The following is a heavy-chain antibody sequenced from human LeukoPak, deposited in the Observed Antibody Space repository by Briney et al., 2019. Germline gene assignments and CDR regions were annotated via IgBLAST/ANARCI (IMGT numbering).Heavy chain of an antibody. V-gene: IGHV3-7*03. D-gene: IGHD3-3*01. CDR2: IKQDGSEK. CDR1: GFTFSSYW. Sequence: PGGSLRLSCAASGFTFSSYWMSWVRQAPGKGLEWVANIKQDGSEKYYVDSVKGRFTISRDNAKNSLYLQMNSLRAEDTAVYYCATYYDFWSGYYSAFDIWGQGTMVTVSS. J-gene: IGHJ3*02. CDR3: ATYYDFWSGYYSAFDI.